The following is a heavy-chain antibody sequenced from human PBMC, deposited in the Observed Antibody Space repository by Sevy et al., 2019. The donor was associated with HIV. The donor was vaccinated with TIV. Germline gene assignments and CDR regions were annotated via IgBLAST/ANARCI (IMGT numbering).Heavy chain of an antibody. CDR3: ANRATGYDFLSGYYNLAVGTHDAFDI. D-gene: IGHD3-3*01. J-gene: IGHJ3*02. Sequence: GGSLRLSCAASGFTFSSYGMHWVRQAPGKGLEWVAVISYDGSNKYYADSVKGRFTISRDNSKNTLYLQMNSLRAEDTAGYYCANRATGYDFLSGYYNLAVGTHDAFDIWGQGTMVTVSS. CDR1: GFTFSSYG. CDR2: ISYDGSNK. V-gene: IGHV3-30*18.